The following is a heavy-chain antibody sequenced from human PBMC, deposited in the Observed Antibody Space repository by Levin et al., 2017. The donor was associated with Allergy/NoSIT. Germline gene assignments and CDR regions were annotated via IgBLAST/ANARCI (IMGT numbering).Heavy chain of an antibody. Sequence: GGSLRLSCAASGFTFSSYAMHWVRQAPGKGLEWVAVISYDGSNKYYADSVKGRFTISRNNSKNTLYLQMNSLRAEDTAVYYCARGAGVSSWQKNWFDPWGQGTLVTVSS. CDR2: ISYDGSNK. J-gene: IGHJ5*02. V-gene: IGHV3-30-3*01. CDR3: ARGAGVSSWQKNWFDP. CDR1: GFTFSSYA. D-gene: IGHD6-13*01.